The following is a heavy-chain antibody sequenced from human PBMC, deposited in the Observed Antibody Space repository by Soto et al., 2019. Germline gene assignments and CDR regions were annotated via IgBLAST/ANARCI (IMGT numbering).Heavy chain of an antibody. Sequence: QVQLVQSGAEEKKPGASVKVSCKASGYTFTSYAMHWVRQAPGQRLEWMGWINAGNGNTKYSKKFQGRVTITRDTSESTAYMELSSLRSGDTAVYYCARSIVVVTALDYWGQGTLVTVSS. CDR1: GYTFTSYA. CDR2: INAGNGNT. CDR3: ARSIVVVTALDY. V-gene: IGHV1-3*05. J-gene: IGHJ4*02. D-gene: IGHD2-21*02.